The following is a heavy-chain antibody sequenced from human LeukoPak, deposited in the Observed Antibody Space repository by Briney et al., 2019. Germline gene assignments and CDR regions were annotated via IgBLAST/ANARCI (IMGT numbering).Heavy chain of an antibody. D-gene: IGHD3-3*01. J-gene: IGHJ6*03. CDR2: ISSSSSYI. CDR3: ARDPTAYYDFWSGYYSDYYYYYMDV. Sequence: GGSLRLSCAASGFTFSSYSMNWVRQAPGKGLEWVSSISSSSSYIYYADSVKGRFTISRDNAKNSLYLQMNSLRAEDTAVYYCARDPTAYYDFWSGYYSDYYYYYMDVWGKGTTVTVSS. V-gene: IGHV3-21*01. CDR1: GFTFSSYS.